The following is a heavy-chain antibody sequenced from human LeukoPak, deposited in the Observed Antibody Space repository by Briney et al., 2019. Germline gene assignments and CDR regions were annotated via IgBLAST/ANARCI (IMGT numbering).Heavy chain of an antibody. CDR2: ISSSGSTI. Sequence: GGSLRLSCAASGFTFCSYEMNWVRQAPGKGLEWVSYISSSGSTIYYADSVKGRFTISRDNAKNSLYLQMNSLRAEDTAVYYCARDSRSGMDVWGQGTTVTVSS. V-gene: IGHV3-48*03. CDR3: ARDSRSGMDV. CDR1: GFTFCSYE. J-gene: IGHJ6*02.